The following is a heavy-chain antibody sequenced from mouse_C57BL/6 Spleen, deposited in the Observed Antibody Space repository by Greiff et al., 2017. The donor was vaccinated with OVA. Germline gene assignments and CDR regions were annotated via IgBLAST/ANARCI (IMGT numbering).Heavy chain of an antibody. CDR2: IDPSDSYT. V-gene: IGHV1-69*01. CDR3: AMGSPWFAY. D-gene: IGHD1-1*01. J-gene: IGHJ3*01. CDR1: GYTFTSYW. Sequence: QVQLKQPGAELVMPGASVKLSCKASGYTFTSYWMHWVKQRPGQGLEWIGEIDPSDSYTNYNQKFKGKSTLTVDKSSSTAYMQLSSLTSEDSAVYYCAMGSPWFAYWGQGTLVTVSA.